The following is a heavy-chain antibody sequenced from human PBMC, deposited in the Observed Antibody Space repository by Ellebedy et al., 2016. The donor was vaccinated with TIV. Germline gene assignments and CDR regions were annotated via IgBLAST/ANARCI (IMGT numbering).Heavy chain of an antibody. J-gene: IGHJ4*02. Sequence: SETLSLTXNISGASISSTYYWGWIRQPPGMGLQWIGSIHHTGSTYYNPSLRSRLTISVDTSKNQFSLRLSSVTAADTTVYYCARHSVSVSTGGYFFDSWGQGALVTVSS. V-gene: IGHV4-39*01. CDR3: ARHSVSVSTGGYFFDS. CDR2: IHHTGST. CDR1: GASISSTYY. D-gene: IGHD5/OR15-5a*01.